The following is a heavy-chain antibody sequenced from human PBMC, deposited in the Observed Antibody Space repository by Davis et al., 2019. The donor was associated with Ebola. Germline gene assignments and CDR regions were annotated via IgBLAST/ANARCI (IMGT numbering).Heavy chain of an antibody. Sequence: PSETLSLTCTVSGGSISSGDYYWSWIRQPPGKGLEWIGYIYYSGSTYYNPSLKSRVTISVDTSKNQFSLKLSSVTAADTAVYYCASPRGSSWYHEDYYGMDVWGQGTTVTVSS. CDR3: ASPRGSSWYHEDYYGMDV. CDR2: IYYSGST. D-gene: IGHD6-13*01. J-gene: IGHJ6*02. V-gene: IGHV4-30-4*01. CDR1: GGSISSGDYY.